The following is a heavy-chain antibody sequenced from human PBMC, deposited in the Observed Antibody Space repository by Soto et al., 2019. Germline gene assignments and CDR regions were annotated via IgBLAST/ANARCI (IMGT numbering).Heavy chain of an antibody. Sequence: SETLSLTCTLSGGSISSYYWSWIRQPPGKGLEWIGYIYYSGSTNYSPSLKSRVTISVDTSKNQFSLKLSSVTAADTAVYYCARNIAAFPPNDAFDIWGQGTMVNVSS. J-gene: IGHJ3*02. D-gene: IGHD6-13*01. CDR3: ARNIAAFPPNDAFDI. V-gene: IGHV4-59*01. CDR2: IYYSGST. CDR1: GGSISSYY.